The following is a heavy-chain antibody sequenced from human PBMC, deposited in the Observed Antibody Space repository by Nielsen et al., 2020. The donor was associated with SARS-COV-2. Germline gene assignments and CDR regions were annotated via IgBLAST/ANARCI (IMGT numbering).Heavy chain of an antibody. CDR2: ISPDGSNK. J-gene: IGHJ4*02. CDR3: AKGRHNYQLLTGSCDS. V-gene: IGHV3-30*02. Sequence: GESLKISCAASGFTFRTFDMHWVRQAPGKGLEWVALISPDGSNKYHLESLEGRFAISRDNSKNTLYLQMNSLRLEDTAVYYCAKGRHNYQLLTGSCDSWGQGALVTVSS. D-gene: IGHD3-9*01. CDR1: GFTFRTFD.